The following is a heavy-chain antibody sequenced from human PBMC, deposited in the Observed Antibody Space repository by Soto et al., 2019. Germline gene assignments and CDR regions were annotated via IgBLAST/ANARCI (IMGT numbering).Heavy chain of an antibody. J-gene: IGHJ4*02. V-gene: IGHV4-59*08. Sequence: SETLSLTCTVSGGSMNSYYWSWIRQPPGKGLEWIGYIYYSGNTNCNPSIKSRVTISVDTSKNQFSLKLTSVTAANTAVFYCARHLLPLSMVPYFDYWGQGTLVTVSS. D-gene: IGHD2-21*01. CDR2: IYYSGNT. CDR1: GGSMNSYY. CDR3: ARHLLPLSMVPYFDY.